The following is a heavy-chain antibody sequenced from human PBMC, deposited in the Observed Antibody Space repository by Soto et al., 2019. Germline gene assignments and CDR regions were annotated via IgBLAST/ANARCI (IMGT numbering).Heavy chain of an antibody. V-gene: IGHV1-69*01. Sequence: QVQVVQSGAEVKKPGSSVKVSCKASGGTFSNYAISWVRQAPGHGLEWVGGIIPLTETPVYAQTVQGRLTITADEITSAAYMELSSLRSDDTAVYYCAIATRNIWTCDFWGQGTLVTVSS. J-gene: IGHJ4*02. D-gene: IGHD1-1*01. CDR2: IIPLTETP. CDR1: GGTFSNYA. CDR3: AIATRNIWTCDF.